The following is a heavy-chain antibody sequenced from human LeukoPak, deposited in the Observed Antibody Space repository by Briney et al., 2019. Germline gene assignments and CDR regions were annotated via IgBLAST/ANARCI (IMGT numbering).Heavy chain of an antibody. V-gene: IGHV4-59*01. J-gene: IGHJ4*02. Sequence: SETLSLTCTVSGGSISSYYWSWIRQPPGKGLEWIGYIYYSGSTNYNPSPKSRVTISVDTSKNQFSLKLSSVTAADTAVYYCAREDDSSGFDYWGQGTLVTVSS. D-gene: IGHD3-22*01. CDR3: AREDDSSGFDY. CDR2: IYYSGST. CDR1: GGSISSYY.